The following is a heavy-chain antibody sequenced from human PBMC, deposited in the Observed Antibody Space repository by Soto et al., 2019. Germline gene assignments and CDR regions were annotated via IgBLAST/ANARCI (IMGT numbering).Heavy chain of an antibody. CDR1: GFTFNTYW. Sequence: EVQLVESGGGVVQPGGSLRLSCTASGFTFNTYWMNWIRQAPGKGLEWVANIKEDGSEAYYVDSVKGRFTISRDNAKNSLYLDMNSLRGEYTAMYYCARDWGAPGRGSAFGYYYHFGMDVWGQGTTVTVPS. CDR3: ARDWGAPGRGSAFGYYYHFGMDV. J-gene: IGHJ6*02. D-gene: IGHD3-16*01. V-gene: IGHV3-7*05. CDR2: IKEDGSEA.